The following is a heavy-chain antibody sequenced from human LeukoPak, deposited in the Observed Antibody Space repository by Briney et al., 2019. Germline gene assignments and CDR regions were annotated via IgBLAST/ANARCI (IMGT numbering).Heavy chain of an antibody. J-gene: IGHJ4*02. D-gene: IGHD3-10*01. Sequence: SGGSLRLSCAASGFTFSRYALHWVRQAPGKGLEWVAVTSSDLNVKLYADSVKGRFTISRDNSRSTLYLQMNSLRPEDTAIYYCAREGYYGSGSPPSLYFDYWGQGTLVTVSS. V-gene: IGHV3-30-3*01. CDR1: GFTFSRYA. CDR2: TSSDLNVK. CDR3: AREGYYGSGSPPSLYFDY.